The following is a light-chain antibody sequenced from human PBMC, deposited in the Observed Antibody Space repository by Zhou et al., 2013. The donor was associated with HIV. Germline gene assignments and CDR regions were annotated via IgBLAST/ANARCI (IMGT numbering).Light chain of an antibody. CDR2: AAT. Sequence: DIQMTQSPSSLSASVGDRVTITCRASQSINKFLNWYQQKPGKAPRLLIYAATSLQSGVPSRFSGRGSGTDFTLTISSLQPEDSASYYCQQSYSTPKTFGQGTKVEIK. J-gene: IGKJ1*01. CDR1: QSINKF. V-gene: IGKV1-39*01. CDR3: QQSYSTPKT.